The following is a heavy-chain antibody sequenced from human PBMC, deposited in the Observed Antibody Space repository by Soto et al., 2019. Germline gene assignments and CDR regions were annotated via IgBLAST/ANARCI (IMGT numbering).Heavy chain of an antibody. Sequence: QVQLVQSGAEVKKPGSSVKVSCKASGGTFSSYAISWVRQAPGQGLEWMGGIIPIFGTANYAQKFQGSVTITADESTSTGYMELSSLRSEDTAVYYCARGMVGWSYYQPQADYWGQGTLVTVSS. CDR3: ARGMVGWSYYQPQADY. CDR2: IIPIFGTA. D-gene: IGHD3-10*01. J-gene: IGHJ4*02. V-gene: IGHV1-69*01. CDR1: GGTFSSYA.